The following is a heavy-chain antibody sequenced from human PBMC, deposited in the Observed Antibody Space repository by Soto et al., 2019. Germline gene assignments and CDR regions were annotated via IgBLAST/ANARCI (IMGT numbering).Heavy chain of an antibody. Sequence: GGSLRLSCAASGFTFSTYAMSWVRQVPGKGLEWVSAISGSGGSTYYADSVKGRFTISRDNSKNTLYLQMSSLRAEDTAVYYCAKGRIAGLSADWGQGTLVTVSS. V-gene: IGHV3-23*01. J-gene: IGHJ4*02. CDR1: GFTFSTYA. D-gene: IGHD6-13*01. CDR2: ISGSGGST. CDR3: AKGRIAGLSAD.